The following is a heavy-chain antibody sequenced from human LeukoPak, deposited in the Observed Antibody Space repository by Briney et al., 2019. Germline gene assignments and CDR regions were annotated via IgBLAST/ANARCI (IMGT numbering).Heavy chain of an antibody. CDR1: GFTDSSNY. Sequence: GGSLRLSCAASGFTDSSNYMSWVRQAPGKGLEWVSDIYSGGSTYYADSVKGRFTISRDNSKNTLYLQMNSLRAEDTAVYYCARDCSSTSCPNWFDPWGQGTLVTVSS. J-gene: IGHJ5*02. CDR2: IYSGGST. D-gene: IGHD2-2*01. V-gene: IGHV3-66*01. CDR3: ARDCSSTSCPNWFDP.